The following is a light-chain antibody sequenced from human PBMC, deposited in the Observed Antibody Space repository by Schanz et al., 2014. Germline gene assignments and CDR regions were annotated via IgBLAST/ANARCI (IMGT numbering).Light chain of an antibody. CDR3: QQYYRYLET. Sequence: EIVLTQSPGTLSLSPGERATLSCRASQSVSSSYLAWYQQKPGQAPRLLIYGASSRATGIPDRFSGSGSGTDFTLTISRLEPEDFAVYYCQQYYRYLETFGQGTKVEI. CDR1: QSVSSSY. J-gene: IGKJ1*01. CDR2: GAS. V-gene: IGKV3-20*01.